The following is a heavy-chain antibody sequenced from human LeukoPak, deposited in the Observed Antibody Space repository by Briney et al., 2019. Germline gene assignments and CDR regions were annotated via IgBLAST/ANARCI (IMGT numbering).Heavy chain of an antibody. Sequence: SETLSLTCTVSDDSFSTHYWTWIRQPPGKGLEWIGYISYSGSTNYNPCLKSRVTISVDTSKNQFSLKLSSVTAADTAVYYCASLVDAAIGNWFDPWGQGTLVTVSS. V-gene: IGHV4-59*08. CDR3: ASLVDAAIGNWFDP. D-gene: IGHD2-2*02. CDR1: DDSFSTHY. CDR2: ISYSGST. J-gene: IGHJ5*02.